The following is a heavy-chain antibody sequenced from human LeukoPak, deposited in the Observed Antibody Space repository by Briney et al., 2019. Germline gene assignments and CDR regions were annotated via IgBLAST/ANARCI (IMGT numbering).Heavy chain of an antibody. CDR2: IYFSGST. CDR1: VGSISSYY. CDR3: ARTSHPHGSSWLFDY. Sequence: SETLSLTCTVSVGSISSYYWSWIRQPPGKGLEWIGYIYFSGSTNYNPSLKSRVTISVDTSRNQFSLQLSSVTAADTAVYYCARTSHPHGSSWLFDYWGQGTLVTVSS. D-gene: IGHD6-13*01. J-gene: IGHJ4*02. V-gene: IGHV4-59*01.